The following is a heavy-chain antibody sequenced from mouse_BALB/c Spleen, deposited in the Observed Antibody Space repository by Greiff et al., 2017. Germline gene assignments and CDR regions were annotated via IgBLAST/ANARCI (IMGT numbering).Heavy chain of an antibody. CDR3: AREGGFDY. Sequence: EVQLVESGPELVKPGASVKISCKASGYSFTGYFMNWVMQSHGKSLEWIGRINPYNGDTFYNQKFKGKATLTVDKSSSTAHMELRSLASEDSAVYYCAREGGFDYWGQGTTLTVSS. CDR1: GYSFTGYF. J-gene: IGHJ2*01. CDR2: INPYNGDT. V-gene: IGHV1-20*02.